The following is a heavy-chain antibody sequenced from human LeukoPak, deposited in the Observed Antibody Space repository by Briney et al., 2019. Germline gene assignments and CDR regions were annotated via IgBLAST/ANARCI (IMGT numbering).Heavy chain of an antibody. CDR3: ARGLYYGSGSYYNPLSTNYGMDV. CDR1: GGSISSYY. D-gene: IGHD3-10*01. J-gene: IGHJ6*02. V-gene: IGHV4-4*07. CDR2: IYTSGST. Sequence: SETLSLTCTVSGGSISSYYWSWIRQPAGKGLERIGRIYTSGSTNYNPSLKSRVTMSVDTSKNQFSLKLSSVTAADTAVYYCARGLYYGSGSYYNPLSTNYGMDVWGQGTTVTVSS.